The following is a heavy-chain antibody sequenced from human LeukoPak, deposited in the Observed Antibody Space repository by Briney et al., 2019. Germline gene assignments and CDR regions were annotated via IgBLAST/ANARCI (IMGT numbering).Heavy chain of an antibody. V-gene: IGHV1-18*04. J-gene: IGHJ4*02. CDR1: GYTFTRYD. D-gene: IGHD6-19*01. CDR2: ISAYNGNT. CDR3: ARDRSSGWSEIIDY. Sequence: ASVKVSCKASGYTFTRYDISWVRQAPGQGLEWMGWISAYNGNTNYAQKLQGRVTMTTDTSPSTAYMELRSLRSDDTAVYYCARDRSSGWSEIIDYWGQGTLVTVSS.